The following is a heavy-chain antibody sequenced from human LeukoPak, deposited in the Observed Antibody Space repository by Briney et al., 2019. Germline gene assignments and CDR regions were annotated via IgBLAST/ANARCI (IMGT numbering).Heavy chain of an antibody. Sequence: SVKVSCKASGDTFTSFGFSWARQAPGQGLEWMGRIIPVVDIADHAEKFRGRVTITADKSTGTAYMELSSLKSEDTAVYYCATDRVSIVATIGDGFDFWGPGTMVTVSP. CDR2: IIPVVDIA. CDR1: GDTFTSFG. D-gene: IGHD5-12*01. CDR3: ATDRVSIVATIGDGFDF. J-gene: IGHJ3*01. V-gene: IGHV1-69*04.